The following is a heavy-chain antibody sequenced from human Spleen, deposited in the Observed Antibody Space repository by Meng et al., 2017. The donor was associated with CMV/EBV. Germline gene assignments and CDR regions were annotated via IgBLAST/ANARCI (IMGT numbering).Heavy chain of an antibody. CDR2: ILPNVGIG. CDR3: ASKRETNGDSHGNWPHYFDS. CDR1: FNNYA. Sequence: FNNYAVNWIRQAPGQGLEWMGGILPNVGIGNIAQKFQGRVTLTADKSTNTVYMELKRLRSDDTAVFYCASKRETNGDSHGNWPHYFDSWGQGTLVTVSS. D-gene: IGHD1-1*01. J-gene: IGHJ4*02. V-gene: IGHV1-69*10.